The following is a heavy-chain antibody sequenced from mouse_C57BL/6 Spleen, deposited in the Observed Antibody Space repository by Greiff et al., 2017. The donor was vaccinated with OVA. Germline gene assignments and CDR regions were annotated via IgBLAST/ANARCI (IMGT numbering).Heavy chain of an antibody. CDR1: GFSLTSYG. CDR2: IWSGGST. J-gene: IGHJ3*01. Sequence: VKLVESGPGLVQPSQSLSITCTVSGFSLTSYGVHWVRQSPGKGLEWLGVIWSGGSTDYNAAFISRLSISKDNSKSQVFFKMNSLQADDTAIYYCARKADSSGYWCAYWGQGTLVTVSA. CDR3: ARKADSSGYWCAY. D-gene: IGHD3-2*02. V-gene: IGHV2-2*01.